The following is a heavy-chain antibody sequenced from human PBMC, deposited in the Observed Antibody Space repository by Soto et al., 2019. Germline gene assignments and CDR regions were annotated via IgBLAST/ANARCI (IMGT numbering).Heavy chain of an antibody. Sequence: ESGGGLVQPGGSLRLSCAASGFTFSSYWMSWVRQAPGKGLEWVANIKQDGSEKYYVDSVKGRFTISRDNAKNSLYLQMNSLRAEDTAVYYCAREVVVTAIPGYDTFDIWGQGTMVTVSS. CDR2: IKQDGSEK. V-gene: IGHV3-7*05. CDR3: AREVVVTAIPGYDTFDI. D-gene: IGHD2-21*02. CDR1: GFTFSSYW. J-gene: IGHJ3*02.